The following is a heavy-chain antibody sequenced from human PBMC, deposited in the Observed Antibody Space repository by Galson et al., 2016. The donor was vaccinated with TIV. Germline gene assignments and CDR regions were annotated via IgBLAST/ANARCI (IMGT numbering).Heavy chain of an antibody. CDR2: INWNSGYF. D-gene: IGHD2-2*02. Sequence: SLRLSCAASGFSFDDYAMHWVRQVPGKGLEWVSGINWNSGYFGYADSVKGRFTILRDSAQNSLYLHMSSLRAEDTAFYYCAKDMNRGCTTSNCYSYDYYYYALDFWGQGTLATVSS. CDR1: GFSFDDYA. V-gene: IGHV3-9*01. J-gene: IGHJ4*02. CDR3: AKDMNRGCTTSNCYSYDYYYYALDF.